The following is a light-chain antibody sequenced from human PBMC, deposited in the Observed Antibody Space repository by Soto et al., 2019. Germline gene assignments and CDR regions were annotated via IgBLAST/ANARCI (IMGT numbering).Light chain of an antibody. V-gene: IGLV6-57*04. CDR2: EDT. CDR3: QSYDINDHEV. J-gene: IGLJ2*01. Sequence: NFMLTQPHSVSESPGRTVTISCTRNSGNIANNFVQWYQLRPGSAPSTVIFEDTRRPSGVPGRFSGSIDSSSNSASLTISGLRAEDGADYYCQSYDINDHEVFGGGTKVTVL. CDR1: SGNIANNF.